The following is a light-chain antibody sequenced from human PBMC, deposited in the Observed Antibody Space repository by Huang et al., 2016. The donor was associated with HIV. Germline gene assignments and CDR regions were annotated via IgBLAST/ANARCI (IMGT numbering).Light chain of an antibody. CDR2: GAS. Sequence: EIVMTQSPATLSVSPGERATLSCRASQSVSSNLAWYQRKPGQAPRLLMYGASTRANGIPARFSGRASGTEFTLTISSLQSEDFAVYYCQQYNNWPWAFGQGTKVEIK. CDR3: QQYNNWPWA. J-gene: IGKJ1*01. CDR1: QSVSSN. V-gene: IGKV3-15*01.